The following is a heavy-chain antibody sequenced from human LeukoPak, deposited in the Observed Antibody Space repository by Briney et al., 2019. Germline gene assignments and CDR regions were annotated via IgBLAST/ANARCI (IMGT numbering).Heavy chain of an antibody. CDR1: GFTFSSYG. Sequence: PGGSLRLSCAASGFTFSSYGMHWVRQAPGKGLEWVAVISYDGRSKNYADSVKGRFTISRDNSKNTLYLQINSVRAEDTAVYYCAKDLTRYCSGGSCYSADYWGQGTLVTVSS. CDR2: ISYDGRSK. J-gene: IGHJ4*02. CDR3: AKDLTRYCSGGSCYSADY. D-gene: IGHD2-15*01. V-gene: IGHV3-30*18.